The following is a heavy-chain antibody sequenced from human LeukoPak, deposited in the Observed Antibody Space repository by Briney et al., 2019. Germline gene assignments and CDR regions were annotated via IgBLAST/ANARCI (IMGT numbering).Heavy chain of an antibody. CDR1: GYTLTELS. Sequence: GASVKVSCKVSGYTLTELSMHWVRQAPGKGLEWMGGFDPEDGETIYAQKFQGRVTMTEDTSTDTAYMELSSLRSEDTAVYYCATQTPFRHWPRDSQLPTGPSGYWGQGTLVTVSS. CDR3: ATQTPFRHWPRDSQLPTGPSGY. CDR2: FDPEDGET. V-gene: IGHV1-24*01. D-gene: IGHD3-3*01. J-gene: IGHJ4*02.